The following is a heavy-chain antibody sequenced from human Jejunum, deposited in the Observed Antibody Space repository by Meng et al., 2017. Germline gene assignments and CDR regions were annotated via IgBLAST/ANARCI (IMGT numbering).Heavy chain of an antibody. V-gene: IGHV3-53*01. CDR3: ARDWVAVTD. J-gene: IGHJ4*02. CDR1: GFAVFTNY. Sequence: GGSLRLSCAASGFAVFTNYMSWVRQAPGKGLEWVAVIYSGGNTYYEYPVKGRFTISRDNSKNTLYLQMNNMNVEDTAVYYCARDWVAVTDWGQGTLVTVSS. CDR2: IYSGGNT. D-gene: IGHD2-21*02.